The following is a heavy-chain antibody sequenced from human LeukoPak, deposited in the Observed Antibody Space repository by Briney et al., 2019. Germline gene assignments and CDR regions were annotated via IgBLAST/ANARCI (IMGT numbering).Heavy chain of an antibody. D-gene: IGHD2-2*01. Sequence: KPSETLSLTCAVSGYSICSGFYWGWIRQPPGKGREWIGSIYHSGSTYYNPSLKSRVTISVDTSKNQFSLKLSSVTAADTAVYYCARSPASDDFDIWGQGTMVTVSS. V-gene: IGHV4-38-2*01. CDR3: ARSPASDDFDI. J-gene: IGHJ3*02. CDR2: IYHSGST. CDR1: GYSICSGFY.